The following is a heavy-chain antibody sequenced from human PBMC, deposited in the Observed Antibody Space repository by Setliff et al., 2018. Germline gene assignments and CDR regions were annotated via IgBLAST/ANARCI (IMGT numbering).Heavy chain of an antibody. CDR2: IHPDDSDT. V-gene: IGHV5-51*01. CDR3: ARVGPLTDDAFDI. Sequence: GESLKISCKVSGYTFTSYWIGWVRQAPGEGLEWMGVIHPDDSDTRYSPSFQGQVTISADKSINTAYLQWSSLKASDTAIYYCARVGPLTDDAFDIWGQGTMVTVSS. CDR1: GYTFTSYW. D-gene: IGHD1-26*01. J-gene: IGHJ3*02.